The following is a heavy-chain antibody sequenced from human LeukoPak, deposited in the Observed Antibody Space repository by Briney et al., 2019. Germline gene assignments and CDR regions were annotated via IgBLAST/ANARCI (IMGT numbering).Heavy chain of an antibody. CDR1: GFTFSSYA. V-gene: IGHV3-23*01. CDR2: ISGSGGST. CDR3: ARFSSDYYYYGMDV. Sequence: PGASLRLSCAASGFTFSSYAMSWVRQAPGKGLEWVSAISGSGGSTYYADSVKGRFTISRDSSKNTLYLQMNSLRAEDTAVYYCARFSSDYYYYGMDVWGQGTTVTVSS. J-gene: IGHJ6*02. D-gene: IGHD6-6*01.